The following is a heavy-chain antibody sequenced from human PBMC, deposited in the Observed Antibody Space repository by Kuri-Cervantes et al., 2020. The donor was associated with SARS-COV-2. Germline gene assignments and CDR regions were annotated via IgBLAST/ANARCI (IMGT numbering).Heavy chain of an antibody. CDR1: GFTFSGSA. D-gene: IGHD2-2*01. J-gene: IGHJ4*02. CDR2: IKSKTDGGTT. V-gene: IGHV3-15*01. Sequence: GESLKISCAASGFTFSGSAMHWVRQASGKGLEWVGRIKSKTDGGTTDYAAPVKGRFTISRDDSKNTLYLQMNSLKTEDTAVYYCTTERLGYCSSTSCRGGVFDYWGQGTLVTVSS. CDR3: TTERLGYCSSTSCRGGVFDY.